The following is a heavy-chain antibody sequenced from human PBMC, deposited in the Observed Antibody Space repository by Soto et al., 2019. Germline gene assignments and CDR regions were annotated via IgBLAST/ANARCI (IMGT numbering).Heavy chain of an antibody. Sequence: QGQPVQSGAEVKKPGASVKVSCKASGYTFTNYAMHWVRQAPGQRLEWMGGINAGNGNTKYSQKFQGRVTITRDTSESITYMEMNSMRSEDTAVDYWAGASSGFGTDYWGQGTLVTVSS. CDR1: GYTFTNYA. J-gene: IGHJ4*02. CDR2: INAGNGNT. V-gene: IGHV1-3*01. D-gene: IGHD6-13*01. CDR3: AGASSGFGTDY.